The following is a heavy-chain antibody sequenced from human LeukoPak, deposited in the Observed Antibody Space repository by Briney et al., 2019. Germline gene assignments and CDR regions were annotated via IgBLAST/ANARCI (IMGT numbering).Heavy chain of an antibody. D-gene: IGHD2-2*02. CDR1: GGTFSSYA. J-gene: IGHJ4*02. CDR2: IIPIFVIA. Sequence: SVKVSCKASGGTFSSYAISWVRQAPGQGLEWMGRIIPIFVIANYAQKSQGRVTITADKSPSTAYMELSSLRSEDTAVYYCAIPAAIGAAAGPSYFDYWGQGTLVTVSS. CDR3: AIPAAIGAAAGPSYFDY. V-gene: IGHV1-69*04.